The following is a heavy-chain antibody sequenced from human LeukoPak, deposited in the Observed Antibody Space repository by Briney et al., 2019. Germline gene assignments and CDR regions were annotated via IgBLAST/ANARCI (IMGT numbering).Heavy chain of an antibody. J-gene: IGHJ5*02. CDR1: GYTFTGYY. CDR2: INPNSGGT. V-gene: IGHV1-2*02. Sequence: ASVKVSCKASGYTFTGYYMHWVRQAPGQGLEWMGWINPNSGGTNYAQKFRGRVTMTRDTSISTAYMELSRLRSDDTAVYYCARVRVAPARQFDPWGRGTLVTVSS. CDR3: ARVRVAPARQFDP. D-gene: IGHD2-2*01.